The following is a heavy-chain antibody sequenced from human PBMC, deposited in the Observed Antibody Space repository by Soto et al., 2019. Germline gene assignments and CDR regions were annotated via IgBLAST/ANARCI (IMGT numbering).Heavy chain of an antibody. Sequence: ETLSLTCTVSGGSISSYYWSWIRQPPGKGLEWIGYIYYSGSTNYNPSLKSRVTISVDTSKNQFSLKLSSVTAADTAVYYCARAWQYSSGFFDYWGQGTLVTVSS. CDR2: IYYSGST. J-gene: IGHJ4*02. V-gene: IGHV4-59*01. D-gene: IGHD6-19*01. CDR1: GGSISSYY. CDR3: ARAWQYSSGFFDY.